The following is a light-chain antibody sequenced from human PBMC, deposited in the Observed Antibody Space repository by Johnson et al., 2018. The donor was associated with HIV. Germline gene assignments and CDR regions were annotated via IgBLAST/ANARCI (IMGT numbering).Light chain of an antibody. CDR3: GTWDSSLRVGF. Sequence: SVLTQPPSVSAAPGQKVTISCSGSSSNIGTNYVSWYQQLPGRAPKLLIYDNNKRPSGIPDRFSGSKSGTSATLGITGLQTGDEADYYCGTWDSSLRVGFFGTGTKVTVL. CDR1: SSNIGTNY. J-gene: IGLJ1*01. CDR2: DNN. V-gene: IGLV1-51*01.